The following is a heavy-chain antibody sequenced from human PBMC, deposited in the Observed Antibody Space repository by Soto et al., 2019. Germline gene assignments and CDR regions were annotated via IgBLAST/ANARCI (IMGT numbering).Heavy chain of an antibody. CDR3: AKDWDYGDYVGFFDY. CDR2: ISYDGSNK. D-gene: IGHD4-17*01. CDR1: GFTFSSYG. V-gene: IGHV3-30*18. J-gene: IGHJ4*02. Sequence: SCAASGFTFSSYGMHWVRQAPGKGLEWVAVISYDGSNKYYADSVKGRFTISRGNSKNTLYLQMNSLRAEDTAVYYCAKDWDYGDYVGFFDYWGQGTLVTVSS.